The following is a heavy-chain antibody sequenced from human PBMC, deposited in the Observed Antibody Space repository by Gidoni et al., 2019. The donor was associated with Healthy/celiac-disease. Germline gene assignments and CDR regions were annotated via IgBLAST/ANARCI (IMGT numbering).Heavy chain of an antibody. D-gene: IGHD3-10*01. CDR3: ARDRGPNDAFDI. J-gene: IGHJ3*02. CDR2: IYYSGST. Sequence: QVQLPEPGPGLVKPSATLSLPCTVRGGAVSSGSYYWSWIRQPPGKGLEWIVYIYYSGSTNYNPSLKSRVTISVDTSKNQFSLKLSSVTAADTAVYYCARDRGPNDAFDIWGQGTMVTVSS. V-gene: IGHV4-61*01. CDR1: GGAVSSGSYY.